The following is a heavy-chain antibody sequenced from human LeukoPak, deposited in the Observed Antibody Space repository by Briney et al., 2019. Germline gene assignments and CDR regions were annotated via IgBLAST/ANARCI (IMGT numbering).Heavy chain of an antibody. CDR3: ARGIAVAGGFDY. D-gene: IGHD6-19*01. V-gene: IGHV4-59*01. CDR1: GGSISCYY. Sequence: SETLFLTCTVSGGSISCYYWSWIRQPPGKGLEWIGYIYYSGSTNYNPSLKSRVTISVDTSKNQFSLKLSSVTAADTAVYYCARGIAVAGGFDYWGQGTLVTVSS. J-gene: IGHJ4*02. CDR2: IYYSGST.